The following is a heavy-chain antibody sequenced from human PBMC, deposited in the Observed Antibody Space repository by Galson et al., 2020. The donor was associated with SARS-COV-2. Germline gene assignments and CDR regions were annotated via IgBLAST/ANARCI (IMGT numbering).Heavy chain of an antibody. J-gene: IGHJ4*02. V-gene: IGHV4-30-2*01. D-gene: IGHD4-17*01. Sequence: ASETLSLTCAVSGGSISSGGYSWSWIRQPPGKGLEWIGYIYHSGSTYYNPSLKSRVTISVDRSKNQFSLKLSSVTAADTAVYYCASSTVTTYYYFDYWGQGTLVTVSS. CDR2: IYHSGST. CDR3: ASSTVTTYYYFDY. CDR1: GGSISSGGYS.